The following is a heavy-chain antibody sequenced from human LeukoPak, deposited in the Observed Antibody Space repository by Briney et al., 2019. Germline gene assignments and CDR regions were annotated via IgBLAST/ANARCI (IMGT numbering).Heavy chain of an antibody. CDR2: INPNSGGT. CDR1: GYTFTGYY. J-gene: IGHJ5*02. D-gene: IGHD3-10*01. Sequence: GASVKVSCKASGYTFTGYYMHWVRQAPGQGLEWMGWINPNSGGTNYAQKFQGRVTMTRDTSISTAYMELSRLRSGDPAVYYCARESYYYGSGSYYPWFDPWGQGTLVTVSS. CDR3: ARESYYYGSGSYYPWFDP. V-gene: IGHV1-2*02.